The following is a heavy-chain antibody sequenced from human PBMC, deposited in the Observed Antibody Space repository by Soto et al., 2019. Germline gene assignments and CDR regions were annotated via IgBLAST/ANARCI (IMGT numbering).Heavy chain of an antibody. Sequence: EVQLVESGGGLVQPGGSLRLSCAVSGFTFSSSEMYWVRQAPGKGLEWISYIHPRGQPIFYADSVKGRFTISRDNANNSLFLQMNSLRAEDTAVYYCARRASRWGQGTMVTVSS. J-gene: IGHJ3*01. D-gene: IGHD1-26*01. CDR3: ARRASR. CDR2: IHPRGQPI. CDR1: GFTFSSSE. V-gene: IGHV3-48*03.